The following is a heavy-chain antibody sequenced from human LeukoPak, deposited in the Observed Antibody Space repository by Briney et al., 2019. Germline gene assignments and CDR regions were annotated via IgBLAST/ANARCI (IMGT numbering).Heavy chain of an antibody. J-gene: IGHJ4*02. Sequence: SVKVSCKASGGTFSSYAISWVRQAPGQGLEWMGRIIPILGIANYAQKFQGRVTITADKSTSTAYMELSSLRSDDTAVYYCARAWIAVARGFDYWGQGTLVTVSS. CDR2: IIPILGIA. CDR1: GGTFSSYA. D-gene: IGHD6-19*01. CDR3: ARAWIAVARGFDY. V-gene: IGHV1-69*04.